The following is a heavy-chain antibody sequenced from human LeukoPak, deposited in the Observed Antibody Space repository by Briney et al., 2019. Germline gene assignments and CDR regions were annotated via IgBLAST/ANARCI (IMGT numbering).Heavy chain of an antibody. D-gene: IGHD3-22*01. CDR2: ISGSGGST. CDR3: ARFYYYDSSGYNYFDY. J-gene: IGHJ4*02. V-gene: IGHV3-23*01. CDR1: GFTFSKHA. Sequence: GGSLRLSCAATGFTFSKHAMSWVRQAPGKGLEWVSAISGSGGSTYYADSVKGRFTISRDNSKNTLYLQMNSLRAEDTAVYYCARFYYYDSSGYNYFDYWGQGTLVTVSS.